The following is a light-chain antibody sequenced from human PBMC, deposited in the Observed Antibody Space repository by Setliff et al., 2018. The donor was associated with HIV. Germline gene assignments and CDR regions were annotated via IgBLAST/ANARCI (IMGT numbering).Light chain of an antibody. CDR2: DVS. J-gene: IGLJ1*01. CDR3: SSYAITNTLP. Sequence: QSVLTQPRSVSGSPGQSVTISCTGTSSDVGGYKYVSWYQQHPGKAPKLIIYDVSKRPSGVPDRFSGSKSGNTASLTISGLQAEDEADYYCSSYAITNTLPFGTGTKGTVL. CDR1: SSDVGGYKY. V-gene: IGLV2-11*01.